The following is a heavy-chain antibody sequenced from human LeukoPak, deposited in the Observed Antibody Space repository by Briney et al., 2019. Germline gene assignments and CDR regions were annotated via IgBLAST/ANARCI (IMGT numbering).Heavy chain of an antibody. CDR1: GGSVSSSSYY. CDR2: IYYSGST. Sequence: KPSETLSLTCTVSGGSVSSSSYYWSWIRQPPGKGLEWIGYIYYSGSTNYNPSLKSRVTISVDTSKNQFSLKLSSVTAADTAVYYCARDRGACSSTSCRAPDWPPGGYFDLWGRGTLVTVSS. J-gene: IGHJ2*01. D-gene: IGHD2-2*01. V-gene: IGHV4-61*01. CDR3: ARDRGACSSTSCRAPDWPPGGYFDL.